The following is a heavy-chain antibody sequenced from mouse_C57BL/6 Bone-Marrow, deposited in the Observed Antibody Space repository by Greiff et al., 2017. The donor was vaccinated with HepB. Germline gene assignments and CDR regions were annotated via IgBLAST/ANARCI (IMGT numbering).Heavy chain of an antibody. CDR1: GYTFTSYG. Sequence: VMLVESGAELARPGASVKLSCKASGYTFTSYGISWVKQRTGQGLEWIGEIYPRSGNTYYNEKFKGKATLTADKSSSTAYMELRSLTSEDSAVYFCARGGLDYGSSPRYWGQGTTLTVSS. CDR3: ARGGLDYGSSPRY. J-gene: IGHJ2*01. CDR2: IYPRSGNT. V-gene: IGHV1-81*01. D-gene: IGHD1-1*01.